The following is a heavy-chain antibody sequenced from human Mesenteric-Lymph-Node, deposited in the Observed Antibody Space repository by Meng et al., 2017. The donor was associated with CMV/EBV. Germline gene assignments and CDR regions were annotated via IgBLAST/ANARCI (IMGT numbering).Heavy chain of an antibody. CDR3: AKRSWAGGRFPLDP. J-gene: IGHJ5*02. CDR2: INPSSGST. Sequence: ASVKVSCKASGYTLTSYYIHWARQAPGQGLEWIGTINPSSGSTSHAQRFQGRATLTSDTSTSTVYMELSSLISEDTTIYYCAKRSWAGGRFPLDPWGQGTLVTVSS. D-gene: IGHD3/OR15-3a*01. CDR1: GYTLTSYY. V-gene: IGHV1-46*01.